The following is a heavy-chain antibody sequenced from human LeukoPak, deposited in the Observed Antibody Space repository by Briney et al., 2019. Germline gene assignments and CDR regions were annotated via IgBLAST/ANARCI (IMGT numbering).Heavy chain of an antibody. CDR3: ARAAAAGTVVFDY. CDR2: INHSGST. J-gene: IGHJ4*02. CDR1: GGSFSGYY. V-gene: IGHV4-34*01. D-gene: IGHD6-13*01. Sequence: SETPSLTCAVYGGSFSGYYWSWIRQPPGKGLEWIGEINHSGSTNYNPSLKSRVTISVDTSKNQFSLKLSSVTAADTAVYYCARAAAAGTVVFDYWGQGTLVTVSS.